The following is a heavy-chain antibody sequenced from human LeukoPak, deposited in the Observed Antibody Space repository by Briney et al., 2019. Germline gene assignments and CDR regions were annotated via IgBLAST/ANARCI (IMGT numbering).Heavy chain of an antibody. CDR1: GDSITSHY. V-gene: IGHV4-59*11. D-gene: IGHD1-26*01. Sequence: PSETLSLTCTVSGDSITSHYRSWIRQPPGKTREWIGHIHHSGSTNYNPSLKSRVTMSVDTSKNQFSLKLRSVTAADTAVFYCARWEPTPSRYFDYWGQGILVTVSS. J-gene: IGHJ4*02. CDR3: ARWEPTPSRYFDY. CDR2: IHHSGST.